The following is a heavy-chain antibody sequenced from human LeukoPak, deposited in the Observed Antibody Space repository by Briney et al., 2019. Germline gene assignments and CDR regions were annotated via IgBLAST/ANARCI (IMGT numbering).Heavy chain of an antibody. CDR2: IKSRSYGETT. CDR3: TRHPPSFDY. V-gene: IGHV3-15*01. J-gene: IGHJ4*02. CDR1: GFTSSDAW. Sequence: GGSLRLSCAASGFTSSDAWMSWVRQAPGKGLEWVGRIKSRSYGETTDYAAPLKGRFTISRDDSKNMLYLLMNSLNTEDTAVYYCTRHPPSFDYWGQGTLVTVSS.